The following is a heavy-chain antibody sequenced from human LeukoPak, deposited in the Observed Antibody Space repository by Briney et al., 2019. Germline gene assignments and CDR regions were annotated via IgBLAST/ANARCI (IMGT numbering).Heavy chain of an antibody. D-gene: IGHD2-21*01. J-gene: IGHJ5*02. CDR3: ARDREGYCGGDCWYNWFDP. V-gene: IGHV4-34*01. CDR2: INHSGST. CDR1: GGSFSGYY. Sequence: SETLSLTCAVYGGSFSGYYWSWIRQPPGKGLEWIGEINHSGSTNYNPSLKSRVTASVDTSKNQFSLKLNSVTAADTAVYYCARDREGYCGGDCWYNWFDPWGQGTLVTVSS.